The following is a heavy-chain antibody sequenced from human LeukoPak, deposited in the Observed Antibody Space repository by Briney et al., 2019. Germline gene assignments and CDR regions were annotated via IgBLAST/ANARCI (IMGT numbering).Heavy chain of an antibody. D-gene: IGHD1-26*01. V-gene: IGHV3-48*03. J-gene: IGHJ4*02. Sequence: GGSLRPSCAASGLTFSSFEMNWVRQAPGKGLEWVSYISSSGATKYYADSVKGRFTISRDNAKNSLYLQMNSLRAEDTAVYYCARATRGVGSNFDYWGQGTLVTVSS. CDR2: ISSSGATK. CDR3: ARATRGVGSNFDY. CDR1: GLTFSSFE.